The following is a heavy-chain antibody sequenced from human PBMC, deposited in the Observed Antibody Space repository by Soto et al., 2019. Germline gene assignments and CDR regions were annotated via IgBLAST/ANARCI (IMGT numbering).Heavy chain of an antibody. CDR3: ARGKGRAAAGNAFDI. CDR1: GYIFTGYY. D-gene: IGHD6-13*01. J-gene: IGHJ3*02. CDR2: INPNSGGT. V-gene: IGHV1-2*02. Sequence: ASVKVSCKASGYIFTGYYMHWVRQAPGQGLEWMGWINPNSGGTNYAQKFQGRVTMTRDTSISTAYMELSRLRSDDTAVYYCARGKGRAAAGNAFDIWGQGTMVTVSS.